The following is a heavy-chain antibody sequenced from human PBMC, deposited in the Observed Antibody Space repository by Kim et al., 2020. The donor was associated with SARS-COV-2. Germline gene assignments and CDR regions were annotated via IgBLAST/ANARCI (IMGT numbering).Heavy chain of an antibody. CDR2: INVGYGKT. D-gene: IGHD1-1*01. CDR3: ARDGTTRSGGYYFDY. CDR1: GYTFTSYT. V-gene: IGHV1-3*01. Sequence: ASVKVSCKASGYTFTSYTMHWVRQAPGQGLEWMGWINVGYGKTKYLQKFQGRVTITRDTSAITAYMELSSLRSEDTAVYYCARDGTTRSGGYYFDYLGQGALVTVSS. J-gene: IGHJ4*02.